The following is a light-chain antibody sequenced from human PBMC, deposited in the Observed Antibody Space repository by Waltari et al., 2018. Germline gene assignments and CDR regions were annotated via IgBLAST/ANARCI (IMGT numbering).Light chain of an antibody. Sequence: QSVLTQPPSATGSPGQSVTISCTGTNSDVGAYNYVSWYQQHPGKVPKLLIYEVTKRPSGVPDRFSGAKSGNTASLIVSGLQADDEADYYCSSYAHNNHFVFGTGTKVTVL. V-gene: IGLV2-8*01. CDR1: NSDVGAYNY. J-gene: IGLJ1*01. CDR3: SSYAHNNHFV. CDR2: EVT.